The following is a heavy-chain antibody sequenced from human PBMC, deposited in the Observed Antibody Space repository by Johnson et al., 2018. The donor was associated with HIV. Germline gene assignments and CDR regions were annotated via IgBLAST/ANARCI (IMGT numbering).Heavy chain of an antibody. CDR2: IYSGGST. Sequence: VQLVESGGGLVQPEGSLRLSCAASGISVSSYYMSWVRQAPGKGLEWVSVIYSGGSTYYADSVEGRFTIARDKSKNTLYLQKNSRRAEDTAVYYCAREKCNSSAATDAFDIWGQGTMVTVSS. V-gene: IGHV3-66*01. CDR1: GISVSSYY. J-gene: IGHJ3*02. D-gene: IGHD6-6*01. CDR3: AREKCNSSAATDAFDI.